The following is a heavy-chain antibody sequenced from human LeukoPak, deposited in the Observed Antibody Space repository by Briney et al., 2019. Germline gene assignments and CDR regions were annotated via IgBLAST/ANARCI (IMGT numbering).Heavy chain of an antibody. CDR2: IYHSGST. J-gene: IGHJ4*02. V-gene: IGHV4-4*02. Sequence: SETLSLTCAVSGGSISSSNWWSWVRQPPGKGLEWIGEIYHSGSTNYNPSLKSRVTISVDKSKNQFSLKLSSVTAADTAVYYCARADSYGSDSYYFDYWGQGTLVTVSS. CDR3: ARADSYGSDSYYFDY. CDR1: GGSISSSNW. D-gene: IGHD5-18*01.